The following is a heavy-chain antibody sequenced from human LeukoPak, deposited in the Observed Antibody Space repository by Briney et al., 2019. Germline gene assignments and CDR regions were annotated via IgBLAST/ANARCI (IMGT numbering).Heavy chain of an antibody. Sequence: GGSLRLSCAASGFTFRDAAMTWVRQAPGKGLEWVSLISYNGANSYYADSVKGRFTISRDNSRNTLSLQMNNLRVEDTAVYYCAKDIQLSTWGLGTMVTVSS. D-gene: IGHD5-24*01. J-gene: IGHJ3*01. CDR1: GFTFRDAA. V-gene: IGHV3-23*01. CDR2: ISYNGANS. CDR3: AKDIQLST.